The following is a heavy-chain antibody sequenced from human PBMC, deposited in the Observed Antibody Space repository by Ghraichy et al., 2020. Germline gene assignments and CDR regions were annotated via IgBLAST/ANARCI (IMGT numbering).Heavy chain of an antibody. Sequence: SETLSLTCTVSGGSISSYFWTWIRQPPGKGLEWIGYIYYTGVTNYHPSLKSRVTISVDSSKSQFSLKLSSVTAAATAVYYCARHDSKMFPPILSSYYYGMDAWGQGTTVIVSS. CDR1: GGSISSYF. CDR3: ARHDSKMFPPILSSYYYGMDA. D-gene: IGHD3-10*02. J-gene: IGHJ6*02. CDR2: IYYTGVT. V-gene: IGHV4-59*08.